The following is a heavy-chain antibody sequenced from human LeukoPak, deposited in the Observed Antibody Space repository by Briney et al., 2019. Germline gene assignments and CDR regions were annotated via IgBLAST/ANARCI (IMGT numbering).Heavy chain of an antibody. Sequence: GGSLRLSCVASGFTFSSYWMHWVRQDPRKGLVWVSRINGDGRNINYADSVRGRFTISRDNAKNTLYLQMNTLRVEDTAVYYCAKDLTYYYDSSGYYWGQGTLVTVSS. CDR2: INGDGRNI. CDR3: AKDLTYYYDSSGYY. J-gene: IGHJ4*02. V-gene: IGHV3-74*01. D-gene: IGHD3-22*01. CDR1: GFTFSSYW.